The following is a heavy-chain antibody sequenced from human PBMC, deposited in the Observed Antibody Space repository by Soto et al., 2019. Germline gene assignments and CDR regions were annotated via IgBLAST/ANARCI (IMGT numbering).Heavy chain of an antibody. J-gene: IGHJ4*02. D-gene: IGHD3-22*01. CDR2: IYYSGNT. CDR3: AREEALIVVPTGGIDYSFDS. V-gene: IGHV4-30-4*01. Sequence: SETLSLTCTVSGASISSGDHFWSWLRQPPGKCLEWIGYIYYSGNTYYNPSLKSRLAMSVDTSKNQFSLTLTSVTAADTAVYFCAREEALIVVPTGGIDYSFDSWGQGTLVTVYS. CDR1: GASISSGDHF.